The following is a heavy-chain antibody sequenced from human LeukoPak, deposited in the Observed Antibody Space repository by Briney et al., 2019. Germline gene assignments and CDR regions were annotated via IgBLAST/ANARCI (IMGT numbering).Heavy chain of an antibody. Sequence: SVKVSCKASGGTFSSYAISWVRQAPGQGLEWMGGIIPILGTANYAQKFQGRVTITADESTSTAYMELSSLRSEDTAVYYCAREMVRGVVSPLNWFDPWGQGTLVTVSS. CDR2: IIPILGTA. CDR3: AREMVRGVVSPLNWFDP. V-gene: IGHV1-69*13. J-gene: IGHJ5*02. CDR1: GGTFSSYA. D-gene: IGHD3-10*01.